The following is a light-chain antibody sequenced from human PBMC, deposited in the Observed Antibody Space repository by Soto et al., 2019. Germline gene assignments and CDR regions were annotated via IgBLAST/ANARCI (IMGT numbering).Light chain of an antibody. J-gene: IGKJ4*01. CDR2: GAS. Sequence: DIELTQSPSSLSASVGDRVTITCRASQSISTFLNWYQHKRGKAPKLLIHGASSLQSGVPFRFTGSGSGTDFSLTISGLQPEDSATYYCQQSYSTLLSFGAGTKVDIX. V-gene: IGKV1-39*01. CDR3: QQSYSTLLS. CDR1: QSISTF.